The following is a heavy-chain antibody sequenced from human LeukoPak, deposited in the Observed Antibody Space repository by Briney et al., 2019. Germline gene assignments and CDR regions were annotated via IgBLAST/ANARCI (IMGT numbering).Heavy chain of an antibody. Sequence: SVKVSCKASGYTLTSYGISWVRQAPGQGLEWMGGIIPIFGTANYAQKFQGRVTITADESTSTAYMELSSLRSEDTAVYYCARAAFYGDYGISYFDYWGQGTLVTVSS. CDR3: ARAAFYGDYGISYFDY. D-gene: IGHD4-17*01. CDR1: GYTLTSYG. V-gene: IGHV1-69*13. J-gene: IGHJ4*02. CDR2: IIPIFGTA.